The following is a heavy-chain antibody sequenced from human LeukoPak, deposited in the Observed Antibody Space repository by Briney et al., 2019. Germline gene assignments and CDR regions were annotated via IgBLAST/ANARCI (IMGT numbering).Heavy chain of an antibody. Sequence: SETLSLTCTVSGGSISSSSYYWGWIRQPPGKGLEWIGSIYYSGSTYYNPSLKSRVTISVDTSKNQFSLKLSSVTAADTAVYYCAMTSMVGATKGYFDYWGQGTLVTVSS. CDR1: GGSISSSSYY. CDR3: AMTSMVGATKGYFDY. J-gene: IGHJ4*02. V-gene: IGHV4-39*07. CDR2: IYYSGST. D-gene: IGHD1-26*01.